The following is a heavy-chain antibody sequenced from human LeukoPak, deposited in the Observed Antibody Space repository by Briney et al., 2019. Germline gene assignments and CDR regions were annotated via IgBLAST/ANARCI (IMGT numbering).Heavy chain of an antibody. D-gene: IGHD3-3*01. J-gene: IGHJ6*03. Sequence: PSETLSLTCTVSGYSISSGYYWGWIRQPAGKGLEWIGRIYTSGSTNYNPSLKSRVTISVDTSKNQFSLKLSSVTAADTAVYYCARDLDFWSGYGRIYYMDVWGKGTTVTVSS. CDR1: GYSISSGYY. V-gene: IGHV4-61*02. CDR2: IYTSGST. CDR3: ARDLDFWSGYGRIYYMDV.